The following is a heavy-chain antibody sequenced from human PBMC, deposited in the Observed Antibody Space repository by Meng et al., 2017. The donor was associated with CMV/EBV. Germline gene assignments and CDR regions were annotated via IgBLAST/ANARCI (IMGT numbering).Heavy chain of an antibody. CDR2: IYSGGSST. V-gene: IGHV3-23*03. Sequence: GESLKISCAASGFTFSSYAMSWVRQAPGKGLEWVSVIYSGGSSTYYADSVKGRFTISRDNAKNSLYLQMNSLRAEDTAVYYCARSTGTVPVDPWGQGTLVTVSS. J-gene: IGHJ5*02. D-gene: IGHD1-1*01. CDR3: ARSTGTVPVDP. CDR1: GFTFSSYA.